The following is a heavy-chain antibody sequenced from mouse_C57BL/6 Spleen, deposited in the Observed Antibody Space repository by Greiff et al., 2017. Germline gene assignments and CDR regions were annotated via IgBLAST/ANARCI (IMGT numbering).Heavy chain of an antibody. CDR2: ISYGGSYT. D-gene: IGHD2-5*01. CDR3: AKDLDYYSNSSYWYFDV. Sequence: EVQRVESGGGLVKPGGSLKLSCAASGFTFSSYAMSWVRQTPEKRLEWVATISYGGSYTYYPDNVKGRFTISRDNTKNNLYLQMIHLQSEDTAMYYCAKDLDYYSNSSYWYFDVWGTGTTVTVSS. CDR1: GFTFSSYA. V-gene: IGHV5-4*01. J-gene: IGHJ1*03.